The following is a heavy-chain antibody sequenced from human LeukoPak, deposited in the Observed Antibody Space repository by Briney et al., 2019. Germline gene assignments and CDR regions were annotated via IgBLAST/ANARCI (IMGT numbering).Heavy chain of an antibody. V-gene: IGHV4-38-2*02. Sequence: NPSETLSLTCTVSGYSISSDYNWGWIRQPPGRGLEWIATFYHSVSTYYNPSLKSRVTISIDTSKNQFTLKLSSVTAADTAVYYCARAPFIQSDFGGTFDYWGQGALVTVSS. D-gene: IGHD4-23*01. J-gene: IGHJ4*02. CDR2: FYHSVST. CDR1: GYSISSDYN. CDR3: ARAPFIQSDFGGTFDY.